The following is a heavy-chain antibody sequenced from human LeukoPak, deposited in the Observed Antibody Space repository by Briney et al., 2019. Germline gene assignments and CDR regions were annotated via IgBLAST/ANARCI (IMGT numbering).Heavy chain of an antibody. CDR3: ARGRSAVAGNYNWFDP. D-gene: IGHD6-19*01. Sequence: ASVKVSCKASGYTFTSYGISWVRQAPGKGLEWMGWISGYNGNTNYAQKFQGRVTMTRDTSISTAYMELSRLRSDDTAVYYCARGRSAVAGNYNWFDPWGQGTLVTVSS. V-gene: IGHV1-18*01. CDR1: GYTFTSYG. J-gene: IGHJ5*02. CDR2: ISGYNGNT.